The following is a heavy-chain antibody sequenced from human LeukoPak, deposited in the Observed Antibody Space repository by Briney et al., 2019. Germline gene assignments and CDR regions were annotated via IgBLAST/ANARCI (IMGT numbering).Heavy chain of an antibody. D-gene: IGHD3-10*01. CDR3: ARTQWFGELGANDVFDI. V-gene: IGHV3-11*04. Sequence: PGGSLRLSCAASGFTFSDYYMSWIRQAPGKGLEWVSYISSSGSTIYYADSVKGRFTISRDNAKNSLYLQMNSLRVEDTAVFYCARTQWFGELGANDVFDIWGQGTMVTVSS. CDR1: GFTFSDYY. CDR2: ISSSGSTI. J-gene: IGHJ3*02.